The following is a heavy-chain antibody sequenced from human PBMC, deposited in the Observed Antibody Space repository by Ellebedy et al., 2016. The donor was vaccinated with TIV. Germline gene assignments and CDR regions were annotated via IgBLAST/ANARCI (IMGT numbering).Heavy chain of an antibody. D-gene: IGHD1-26*01. Sequence: GGSLRLSCTASGFTLNNYWMTWVRQAPGKGLEWVANINEDGTKKHYVDSVRGRFTISRDNAKSSLYLQMDSVRAEDTAVYYATDGSYGDHLSPAHAFENWGQGTMVIVSS. CDR1: GFTLNNYW. CDR2: INEDGTKK. V-gene: IGHV3-7*01. J-gene: IGHJ3*02. CDR3: TDGSYGDHLSPAHAFEN.